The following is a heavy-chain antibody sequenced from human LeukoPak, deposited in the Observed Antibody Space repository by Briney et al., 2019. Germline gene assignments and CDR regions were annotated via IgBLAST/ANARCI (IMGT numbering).Heavy chain of an antibody. V-gene: IGHV1-46*01. CDR2: INPSGGST. CDR3: ARVDTAMVDAFDI. Sequence: ASVKVSCKASGYTFTSYDINWVRQAPGQGLEWMGIINPSGGSTSYAQKFQGRVTMTRDTSTSTVYMELSSLRSEDTAVYYCARVDTAMVDAFDIWGQGTMVTVSS. CDR1: GYTFTSYD. D-gene: IGHD5-18*01. J-gene: IGHJ3*02.